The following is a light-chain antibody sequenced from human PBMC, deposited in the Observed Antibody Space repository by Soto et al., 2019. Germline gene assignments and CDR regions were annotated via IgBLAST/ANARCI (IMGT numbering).Light chain of an antibody. CDR3: QGTNYYI. J-gene: IGKJ2*01. CDR1: QSVNEW. CDR2: DES. V-gene: IGKV1-5*01. Sequence: DIRMTQSPSTLSASVGERVAMTCRASQSVNEWVAWYHVRPGEAPKLLIYDESKLEIGVPSRVSGAGSGTEVTLTIVRLQTEDVSTYYRQGTNYYIFGQGTKVEIK.